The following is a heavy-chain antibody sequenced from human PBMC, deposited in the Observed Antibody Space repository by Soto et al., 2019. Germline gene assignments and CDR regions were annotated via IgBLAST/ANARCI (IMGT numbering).Heavy chain of an antibody. CDR1: GFTFSSYA. J-gene: IGHJ4*02. D-gene: IGHD4-17*01. V-gene: IGHV3-23*01. CDR3: AKDKTVSNDYGDYTFDY. Sequence: PGGSLRLSCAASGFTFSSYAMSWVRQAPGKGLEWVSAISGSGGSTYYADSVKGRFTISRDNSKNTLYLQMNSLRAEDTAVYYCAKDKTVSNDYGDYTFDYWGQGTLVTVSS. CDR2: ISGSGGST.